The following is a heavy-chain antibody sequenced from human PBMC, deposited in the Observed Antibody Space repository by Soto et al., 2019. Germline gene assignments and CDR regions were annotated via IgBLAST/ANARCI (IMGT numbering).Heavy chain of an antibody. CDR3: ARDPYYYDSSGYYYRLYYYYYGMDV. CDR1: GFTFSSYA. V-gene: IGHV3-30-3*01. Sequence: QVQLVESGGGVVQPGRSLRLSSAACGFTFSSYAMHWIREAPGKGLEWVAVISYDGSNKYYADSVKGRFTISRDNSKNTLYLQMNSLRAEDTAVYYCARDPYYYDSSGYYYRLYYYYYGMDVWGQGTTVTVSS. D-gene: IGHD3-22*01. J-gene: IGHJ6*02. CDR2: ISYDGSNK.